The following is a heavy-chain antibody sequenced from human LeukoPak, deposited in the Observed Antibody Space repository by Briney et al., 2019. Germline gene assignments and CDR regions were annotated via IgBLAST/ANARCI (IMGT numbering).Heavy chain of an antibody. V-gene: IGHV3-66*01. Sequence: QTGGYLTLYCAASRFTVNSNYMSWVRQAPGKGLVWVSVIYNGGSTYYPDSVRGRFTIPSNNSKNTLYLLMNRLSDEDTAVYYCGRGAPAAERVDYWGQGTLVTVSS. CDR1: RFTVNSNY. CDR3: GRGAPAAERVDY. CDR2: IYNGGST. D-gene: IGHD6-13*01. J-gene: IGHJ4*02.